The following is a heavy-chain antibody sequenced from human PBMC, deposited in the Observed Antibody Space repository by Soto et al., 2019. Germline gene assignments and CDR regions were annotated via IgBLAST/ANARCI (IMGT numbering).Heavy chain of an antibody. V-gene: IGHV3-23*01. D-gene: IGHD6-13*01. CDR1: GFTFSSYA. CDR3: AKPPRIAAAGVVWFDP. J-gene: IGHJ5*02. CDR2: ISGSGGST. Sequence: HPGGSLRLSCAASGFTFSSYAMSWVRQAPGKGLEWVSAISGSGGSTYYADSVKGRFTISRDNSKNTLYLQMNSLRAEDTAVYYCAKPPRIAAAGVVWFDPWGQGTLVTVSS.